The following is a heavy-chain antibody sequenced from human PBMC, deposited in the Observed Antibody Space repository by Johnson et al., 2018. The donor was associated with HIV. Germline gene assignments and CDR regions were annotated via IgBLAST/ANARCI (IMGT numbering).Heavy chain of an antibody. J-gene: IGHJ3*02. CDR3: ALSGGAAAYDAFDI. CDR1: GFTFDDYG. Sequence: VQLVESGGGLIQPGGSLRLSCAASGFTFDDYGMSWVRQAPAKGLAWVSGINWNGGSTGYADSVKGRFTISRDNAKNSLYLQMNSLRAEDTAVYYCALSGGAAAYDAFDIWGQGTMVTVSS. CDR2: INWNGGST. D-gene: IGHD6-13*01. V-gene: IGHV3-20*04.